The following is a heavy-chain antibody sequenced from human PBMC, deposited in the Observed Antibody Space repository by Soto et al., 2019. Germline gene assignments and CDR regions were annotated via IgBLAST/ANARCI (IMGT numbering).Heavy chain of an antibody. CDR2: MNPNNGNT. Sequence: QVQLVQSGAEVKKPGASVKVSCKASGYTFTSYDINWVRQATGQGLEWMGWMNPNNGNTGYAQKFQGRVTMTRDTSIGTVYMELSSLRSDDTAVYYCARGRADGDFGNWIDPWGQGTLVTVSS. J-gene: IGHJ5*02. D-gene: IGHD4-17*01. CDR3: ARGRADGDFGNWIDP. CDR1: GYTFTSYD. V-gene: IGHV1-8*01.